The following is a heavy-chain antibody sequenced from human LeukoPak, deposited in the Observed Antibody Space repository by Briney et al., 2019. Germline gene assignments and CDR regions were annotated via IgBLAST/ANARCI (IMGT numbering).Heavy chain of an antibody. V-gene: IGHV3-21*01. Sequence: GGSLRLSCAASGFSFSTYTMNWLRQAPGKGLEWVSSISSSSTYIDYADSAKGRFTVSRDNANNSLYLQMNSLRADDTAVYYCARVPTTGFWSGHYNHYFDYWGQGTLVTVSS. J-gene: IGHJ4*02. CDR3: ARVPTTGFWSGHYNHYFDY. CDR1: GFSFSTYT. D-gene: IGHD3-3*01. CDR2: ISSSSTYI.